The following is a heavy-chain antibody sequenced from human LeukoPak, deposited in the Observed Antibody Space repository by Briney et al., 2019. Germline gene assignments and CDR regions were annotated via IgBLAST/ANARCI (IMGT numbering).Heavy chain of an antibody. D-gene: IGHD5-18*01. Sequence: GGSLRLSCAASGFTFSGSAMHWVRQASGKGLEWVGRIRSKANSYATAYAASVKGRFTISRDDSKNTAYLQMNSLKTEDTAVYYCTRHVKGYSYDFGWGQGTLVTVSS. CDR2: IRSKANSYAT. J-gene: IGHJ4*02. CDR1: GFTFSGSA. V-gene: IGHV3-73*01. CDR3: TRHVKGYSYDFG.